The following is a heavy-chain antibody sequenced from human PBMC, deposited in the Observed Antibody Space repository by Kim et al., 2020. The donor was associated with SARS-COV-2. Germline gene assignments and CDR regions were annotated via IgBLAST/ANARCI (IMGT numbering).Heavy chain of an antibody. J-gene: IGHJ4*02. CDR3: ARDFLPGAMAKEFDY. CDR1: GFTFSSYS. CDR2: ISSSSSYI. Sequence: GGSLRLSCAASGFTFSSYSMNWVRQAPGKGLEWVSSISSSSSYIYYADSVKGRFTISRDNAKNSLYLQMNSLRAEDTAVYYCARDFLPGAMAKEFDYWGQGTLVTVSS. V-gene: IGHV3-21*01. D-gene: IGHD3-10*01.